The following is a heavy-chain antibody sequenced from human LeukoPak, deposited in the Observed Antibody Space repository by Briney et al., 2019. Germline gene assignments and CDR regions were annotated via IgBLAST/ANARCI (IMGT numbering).Heavy chain of an antibody. Sequence: VKVSCKASGGTFSNYGICWVRQAPGQGLEWMGGIIPIFGAANYAQKFQGRVTITADESTATVYMELSSLRSEDTGVYYCARDITMVRRVYCVYWGQGTLVSVSS. J-gene: IGHJ4*02. CDR1: GGTFSNYG. V-gene: IGHV1-69*01. D-gene: IGHD3-10*01. CDR3: ARDITMVRRVYCVY. CDR2: IIPIFGAA.